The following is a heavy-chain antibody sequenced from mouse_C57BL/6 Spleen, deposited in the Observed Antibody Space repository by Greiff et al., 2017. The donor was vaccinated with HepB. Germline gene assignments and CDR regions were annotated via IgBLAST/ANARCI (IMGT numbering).Heavy chain of an antibody. V-gene: IGHV1-55*01. CDR1: GYTFTSYW. CDR2: IYPGSGST. D-gene: IGHD2-4*01. Sequence: QVQLQQSGAELVKPGASVKMSCKASGYTFTSYWITWVKQRPGQGLEWIGDIYPGSGSTNYNEKFKSKATLTVDTSSSTAYMQLSSLTSEDSAVYYCARSSYDYDGRHYFDYWGQGTTLTVSS. J-gene: IGHJ2*01. CDR3: ARSSYDYDGRHYFDY.